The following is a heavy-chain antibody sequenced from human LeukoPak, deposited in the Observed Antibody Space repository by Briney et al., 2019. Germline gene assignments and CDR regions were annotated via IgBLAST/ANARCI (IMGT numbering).Heavy chain of an antibody. CDR3: AKILRMGIVVVVAAGFDY. D-gene: IGHD2-15*01. Sequence: ASVKVSCKTSGYPFASSGITWVRQAPGQGLEWMGWITVYKNNIKYAQKFQGRINMTTDTSTSTAYMELRSLRSDDTAVYYCAKILRMGIVVVVAAGFDYWGQGTLVTVSS. CDR1: GYPFASSG. CDR2: ITVYKNNI. J-gene: IGHJ4*02. V-gene: IGHV1-18*01.